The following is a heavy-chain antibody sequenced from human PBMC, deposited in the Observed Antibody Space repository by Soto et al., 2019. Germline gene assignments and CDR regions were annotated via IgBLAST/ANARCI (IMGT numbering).Heavy chain of an antibody. J-gene: IGHJ3*02. V-gene: IGHV3-11*01. CDR3: ARAYSDAFDI. D-gene: IGHD2-21*01. CDR1: GFTFSYYY. CDR2: ISSSGSGI. Sequence: PGGSLRLSCAASGFTFSYYYMTWIRQAPGKGLEWVSYISSSGSGIYYPDSVKGRFTISRDNAKNSLYLQMSSLRAEDTAVYYCARAYSDAFDIWGQGTMVTV.